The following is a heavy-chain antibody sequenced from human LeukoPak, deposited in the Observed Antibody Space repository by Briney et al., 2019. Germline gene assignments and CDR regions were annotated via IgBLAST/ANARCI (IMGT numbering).Heavy chain of an antibody. J-gene: IGHJ4*02. D-gene: IGHD1-26*01. CDR2: ISVNNGNT. CDR1: GYTFINYG. Sequence: AASVKVSCKASGYTFINYGITWVRPAPGQGLGWMGWISVNNGNTKHAQKFQDRVTMTTDTSTSTAYLELRSLKSDDTAVYFCARGVGVNSRPDYWGQGTLVTVSS. V-gene: IGHV1-18*01. CDR3: ARGVGVNSRPDY.